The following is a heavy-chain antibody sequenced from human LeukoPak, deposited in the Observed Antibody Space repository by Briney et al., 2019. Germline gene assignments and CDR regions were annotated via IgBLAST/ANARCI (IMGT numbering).Heavy chain of an antibody. CDR1: GFSFSSYS. CDR2: ITDTSSSI. V-gene: IGHV3-48*01. J-gene: IGHJ4*02. D-gene: IGHD1-7*01. CDR3: AKDRGCLSDNWNYGCYFDY. Sequence: GESLRLSCAASGFSFSSYSMNWVRQAPGKGLEWLSYITDTSSSIFYADSVKGRFTISRDNSKNTLYLQMNSLRAEDTAVYYCAKDRGCLSDNWNYGCYFDYWGQGTLVTVSS.